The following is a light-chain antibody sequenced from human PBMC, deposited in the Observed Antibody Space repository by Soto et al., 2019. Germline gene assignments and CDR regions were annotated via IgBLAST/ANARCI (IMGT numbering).Light chain of an antibody. CDR1: QSVSSY. CDR3: QQRSATWT. J-gene: IGKJ1*01. Sequence: EIALTQSPATLSLSPGERATLSCRTSQSVSSYLAWYQQKPGQAPRLLIYGASNRATGIPARFSGSGSETDFTLTISSLEPEDFAFYYCQQRSATWTFGQGTKVEIK. V-gene: IGKV3-11*01. CDR2: GAS.